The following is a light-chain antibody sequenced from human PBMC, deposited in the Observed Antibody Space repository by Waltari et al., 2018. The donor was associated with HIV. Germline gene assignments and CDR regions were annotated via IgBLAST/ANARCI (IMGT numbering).Light chain of an antibody. Sequence: DIRMTQSPPSLSPSVGDPVTFTCRASQPIYNYLHWYQHKPGQVPKLLIYLASTLHSAVPPRFSGSGSGTSFSLTLSGVQPDDVATYFCQQTYSPPRTFGQGTRLE. CDR1: QPIYNY. CDR2: LAS. J-gene: IGKJ5*01. CDR3: QQTYSPPRT. V-gene: IGKV1-39*01.